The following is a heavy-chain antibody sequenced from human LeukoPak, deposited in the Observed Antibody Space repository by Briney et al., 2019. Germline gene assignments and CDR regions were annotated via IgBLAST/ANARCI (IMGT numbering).Heavy chain of an antibody. J-gene: IGHJ1*01. CDR3: ARPSKQLVKGYFQH. CDR1: GGSLNTPNYY. CDR2: IYYSGST. D-gene: IGHD6-13*01. V-gene: IGHV4-39*01. Sequence: SETLSLTCTVSGGSLNTPNYYWGWIRQTPGKGLEWIGYIYYSGSTYYNPSLKSRVTISVDTSKNQFSLKLSSVTAADTAVYYCARPSKQLVKGYFQHWGQGTLVTVSS.